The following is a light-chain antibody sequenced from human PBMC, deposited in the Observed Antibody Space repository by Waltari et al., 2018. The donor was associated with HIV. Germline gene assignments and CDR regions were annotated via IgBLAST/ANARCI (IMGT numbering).Light chain of an antibody. CDR3: QQYNNWPPT. CDR1: QSISNI. Sequence: EIVMQTSPATPSVYAGERATPSCSASQSISNILSWYQQKPGQAPRLLIYGASTRATGIPARFSGSGSRTEFTLTISSLQSEDFAVYYCQQYNNWPPTFGQGTKVEIK. J-gene: IGKJ1*01. V-gene: IGKV3-15*01. CDR2: GAS.